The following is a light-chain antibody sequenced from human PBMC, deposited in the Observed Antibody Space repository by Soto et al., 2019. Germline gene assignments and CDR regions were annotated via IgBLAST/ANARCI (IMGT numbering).Light chain of an antibody. CDR3: AEWNDSLNGCV. J-gene: IGLJ1*01. V-gene: IGLV1-44*01. CDR2: SNN. Sequence: QSVLTQPPSASGTPGQRVTISCSGSSSNIGSNTVNWYQQLPGTAPKLLIYSNNQRPSGVPDRFSGSKSGTSASLGISGLQAEDEDDYYCAEWNDSLNGCVFGTGTKVTVL. CDR1: SSNIGSNT.